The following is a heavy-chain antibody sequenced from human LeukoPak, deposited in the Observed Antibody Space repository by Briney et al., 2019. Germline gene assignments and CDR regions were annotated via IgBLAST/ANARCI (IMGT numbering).Heavy chain of an antibody. V-gene: IGHV3-30*18. CDR1: GFSFSSYG. CDR2: ISHDGSNK. J-gene: IGHJ3*02. Sequence: GGSLRLSCAASGFSFSSYGMHWVRQAPGKGLEWVAVISHDGSNKYYADSVKGRFTISRDNSKNTLYLQMNSLRAEDTAVYYCAKPLAPYDFWSGFGDAFDIWGQGTMVTVSS. CDR3: AKPLAPYDFWSGFGDAFDI. D-gene: IGHD3-3*01.